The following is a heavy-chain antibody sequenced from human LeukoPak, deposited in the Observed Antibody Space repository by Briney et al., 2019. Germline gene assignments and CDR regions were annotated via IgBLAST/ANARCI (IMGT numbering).Heavy chain of an antibody. Sequence: PGGSLRLSCAASGFTFSSYSMNWVRQAPGKGLEWVSSISSSSSYIYYADSVKGRFTISRDNAKNSLYLQMNSLRAEDTAVYYCAREVGQVSGWYYFDYWGQGTLVTVSS. CDR1: GFTFSSYS. D-gene: IGHD6-19*01. V-gene: IGHV3-21*04. J-gene: IGHJ4*02. CDR3: AREVGQVSGWYYFDY. CDR2: ISSSSSYI.